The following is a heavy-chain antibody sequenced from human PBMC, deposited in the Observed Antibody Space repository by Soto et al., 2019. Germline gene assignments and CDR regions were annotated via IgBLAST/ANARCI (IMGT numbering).Heavy chain of an antibody. CDR3: AREYGMFSPLSKPFPKWLAPFDY. D-gene: IGHD6-19*01. CDR2: INHSGST. CDR1: GGSFSGYY. V-gene: IGHV4-34*01. J-gene: IGHJ4*02. Sequence: SETLSLTCAVYGGSFSGYYWSWIRQPPGKGLEWIGEINHSGSTNYNPSLKSRVTISIETSKNQFSLKLSSVTAADTAVYYCAREYGMFSPLSKPFPKWLAPFDYWGQGTLVTVSS.